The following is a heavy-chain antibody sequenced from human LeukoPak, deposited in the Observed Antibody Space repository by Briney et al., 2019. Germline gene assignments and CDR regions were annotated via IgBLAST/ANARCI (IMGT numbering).Heavy chain of an antibody. Sequence: GGSLRLSCAASRFTFSSYSMNWVRQAPGKWLKWFSSISSSSSYIYYADSLKVRFTISRDNAKNSLYLQLNSLRAEDTAVYYCARDACGGDCYSGDAFDIWGDGTMVTVSS. V-gene: IGHV3-21*01. CDR3: ARDACGGDCYSGDAFDI. CDR2: ISSSSSYI. J-gene: IGHJ3*02. CDR1: RFTFSSYS. D-gene: IGHD2-21*02.